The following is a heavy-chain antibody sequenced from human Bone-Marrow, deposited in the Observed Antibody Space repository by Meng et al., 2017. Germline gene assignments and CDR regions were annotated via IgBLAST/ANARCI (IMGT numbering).Heavy chain of an antibody. J-gene: IGHJ4*02. CDR3: ARAPVRGDVATIDY. Sequence: GESLKISCAASGFTISSYWMHWVRQGPGKGLEWVSRIDDGSSTSYADSVKGRVTVSRDNAKNTVYLQMNSLRVEDTAVYYCARAPVRGDVATIDYWGQGTLVTVSS. CDR1: GFTISSYW. CDR2: IDDGSST. D-gene: IGHD5-12*01. V-gene: IGHV3-74*01.